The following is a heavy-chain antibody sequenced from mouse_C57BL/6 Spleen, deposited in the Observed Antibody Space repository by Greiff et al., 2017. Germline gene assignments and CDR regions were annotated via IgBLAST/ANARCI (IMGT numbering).Heavy chain of an antibody. V-gene: IGHV1-64*01. CDR3: ARSGGRRYAMDY. CDR1: GYTFTSYW. D-gene: IGHD3-1*01. Sequence: VQLQQPGAELVKPGASVKLSCKASGYTFTSYWMHWVKQRPGQGLEWIGMIHPNSGSTNYNEKFKSKATLTVDKSSSTAYMQLSSLTSEDSAVYYCARSGGRRYAMDYWGQGTSVTVSS. J-gene: IGHJ4*01. CDR2: IHPNSGST.